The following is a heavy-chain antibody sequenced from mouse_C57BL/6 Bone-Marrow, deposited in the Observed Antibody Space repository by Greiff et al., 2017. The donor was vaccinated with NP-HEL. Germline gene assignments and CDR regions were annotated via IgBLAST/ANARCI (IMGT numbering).Heavy chain of an antibody. Sequence: EVKLMESGGDLVKPGGSLKLSCAASGFTFSSYGMSWVRQTPDKRLEWVATISSGGSYTYYPDSVKGRFTISRDNAKNTLYLQMSSLKSEDTARYYCERSYYSNLDYWGQGTTLTVSS. D-gene: IGHD2-5*01. CDR3: ERSYYSNLDY. CDR1: GFTFSSYG. J-gene: IGHJ2*01. V-gene: IGHV5-6*01. CDR2: ISSGGSYT.